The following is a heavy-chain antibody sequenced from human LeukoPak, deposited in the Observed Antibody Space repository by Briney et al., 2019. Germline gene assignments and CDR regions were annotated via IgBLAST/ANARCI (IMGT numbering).Heavy chain of an antibody. CDR3: ARDASDYWFFDL. CDR1: GFTFSSYE. D-gene: IGHD3-3*01. V-gene: IGHV3-48*03. Sequence: GGSLRLSCAASGFTFSSYEMNWVRQAPWKGLEWVSFISSSDSTIYYADSLKGRFTISRDNAKNSLYLQMNSLRAEDTALYYCARDASDYWFFDLWGRGTLVTVSS. CDR2: ISSSDSTI. J-gene: IGHJ2*01.